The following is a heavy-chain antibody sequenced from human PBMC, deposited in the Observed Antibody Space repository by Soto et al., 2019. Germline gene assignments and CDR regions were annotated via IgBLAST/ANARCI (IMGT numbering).Heavy chain of an antibody. CDR3: ARGSGYAYFGYYAIDV. CDR2: ISAYNGNT. CDR1: GYTFTGYG. D-gene: IGHD5-12*01. V-gene: IGHV1-18*04. J-gene: IGHJ6*02. Sequence: ASVKVSCKASGYTFTGYGISWVRQAPGQGLEWMGWISAYNGNTNYAQKLQGRVTMTTDTSTSTAYMELRSLRSDDTAVYYCARGSGYAYFGYYAIDVWGQGTTVTVSS.